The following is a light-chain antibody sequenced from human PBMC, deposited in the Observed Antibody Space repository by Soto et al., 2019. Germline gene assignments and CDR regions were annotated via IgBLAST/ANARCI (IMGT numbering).Light chain of an antibody. V-gene: IGKV1-27*01. J-gene: IGKJ4*01. CDR2: AAS. CDR3: QNYNSAPLT. Sequence: DIQMTQSPSSLSASVGDRVTITCRASQAITNYLAWYQQKPGKVPKLLIHAASTLQAGVPSRFSGTGSGTDFTLTISSLQPEDVASYYCQNYNSAPLTFGGGTKVEI. CDR1: QAITNY.